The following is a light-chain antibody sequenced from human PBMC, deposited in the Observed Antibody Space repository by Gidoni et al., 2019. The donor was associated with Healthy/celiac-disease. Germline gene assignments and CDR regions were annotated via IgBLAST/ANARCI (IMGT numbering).Light chain of an antibody. J-gene: IGKJ1*01. V-gene: IGKV3-20*01. Sequence: ESVLTQSPGTLSLSPGARATLSCRASQSVSSSYLAWYQQKPGQAPMLLIYGASSRATGIPDSFSGSGSGPDFTLTISRLAPEDFAVYYCQQYGSSPVGTFGQGTKVETK. CDR3: QQYGSSPVGT. CDR2: GAS. CDR1: QSVSSSY.